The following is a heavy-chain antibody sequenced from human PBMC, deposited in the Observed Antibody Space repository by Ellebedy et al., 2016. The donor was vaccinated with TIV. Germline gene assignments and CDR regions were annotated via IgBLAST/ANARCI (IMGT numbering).Heavy chain of an antibody. V-gene: IGHV4-39*07. CDR1: GGSISSSSYY. CDR3: ARTVIPASRGAFDI. Sequence: MPSETLSLTCTVSGGSISSSSYYWGAIRQPPGKGLEWIGNIYYMGSTYYNPSLKSPVTISVDTSKNQFSLDLRSVTAADTAVYHCARTVIPASRGAFDIWGQGTVVSVSS. D-gene: IGHD2/OR15-2a*01. J-gene: IGHJ3*02. CDR2: IYYMGST.